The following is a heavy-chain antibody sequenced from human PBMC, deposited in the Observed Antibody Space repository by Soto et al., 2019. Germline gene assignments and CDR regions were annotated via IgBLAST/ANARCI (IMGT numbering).Heavy chain of an antibody. D-gene: IGHD2-15*01. CDR2: MNPNSGNT. CDR3: ARGLRVVAAILYSYWFDP. CDR1: GYTFTSYD. Sequence: GASVKVSCKASGYTFTSYDINWVRQATGQGLEWMGWMNPNSGNTGYAQKFQGRVTMTRNTSISTAYMELSSLRSEDTAVYYCARGLRVVAAILYSYWFDPWGQGTLVTVSS. J-gene: IGHJ5*02. V-gene: IGHV1-8*01.